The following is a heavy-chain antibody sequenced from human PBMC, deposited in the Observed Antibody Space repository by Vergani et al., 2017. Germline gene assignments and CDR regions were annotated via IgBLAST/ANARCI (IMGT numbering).Heavy chain of an antibody. CDR2: IYSTGST. V-gene: IGHV4-31*03. CDR1: GDSISSGVYY. J-gene: IGHJ6*02. CDR3: ARGNRLLWFGEPRMGMDV. D-gene: IGHD3-10*01. Sequence: QVQLQESGPGLLKPSQTLSLTCSVSGDSISSGVYYWNWIRQHPGKGLEWIGYIYSTGSTHHNPSLRRRINMSVDTSKNQFSLKLNSVTAADTAMYYCARGNRLLWFGEPRMGMDVWGQGTTVTVSS.